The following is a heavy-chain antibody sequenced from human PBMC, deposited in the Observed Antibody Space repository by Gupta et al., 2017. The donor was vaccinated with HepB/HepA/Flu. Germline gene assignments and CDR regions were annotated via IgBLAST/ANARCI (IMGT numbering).Heavy chain of an antibody. CDR3: TRDRGGYSGYVG. V-gene: IGHV3-48*03. Sequence: EVQLVESGGGLVQPGGSLRLSCAAPGFPFSNYEMNWVRQAPGKGLEWVSYISSSGSTIYYADSVKGRFTISRDNAKNSLYLQMISLRAEDTAVYYCTRDRGGYSGYVGWGQGTLVTVSS. D-gene: IGHD5-12*01. CDR2: ISSSGSTI. J-gene: IGHJ1*01. CDR1: GFPFSNYE.